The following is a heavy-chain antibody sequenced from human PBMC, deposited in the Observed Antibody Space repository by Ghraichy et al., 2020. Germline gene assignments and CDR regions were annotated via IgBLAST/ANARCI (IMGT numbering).Heavy chain of an antibody. J-gene: IGHJ4*02. CDR3: ARRGYCSSTSCRVFDY. Sequence: SQTLPLTCTVSGGSISSSSYYWGWIRQPPGKGLEWIGSIYYSGSTYYNPSLKSRVTISVDTSKNQFSLKLSSVTAADTAVYYCARRGYCSSTSCRVFDYWGQGTLVTV. CDR2: IYYSGST. D-gene: IGHD2-2*01. CDR1: GGSISSSSYY. V-gene: IGHV4-39*01.